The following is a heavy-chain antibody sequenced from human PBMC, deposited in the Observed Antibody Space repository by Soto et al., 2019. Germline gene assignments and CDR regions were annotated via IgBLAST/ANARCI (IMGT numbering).Heavy chain of an antibody. CDR1: GFTFTSSA. J-gene: IGHJ3*02. Sequence: SVKVSCKASGFTFTSSAMQWVRQARGQRLEWIGWIVVGSGNTNYSQKFQEGVTITRYMSTSTAYMELSSLRSEDTAVYYCAAFYCSGGSCYSSVLGAFDIWGQGTMVTVSS. CDR3: AAFYCSGGSCYSSVLGAFDI. D-gene: IGHD2-15*01. CDR2: IVVGSGNT. V-gene: IGHV1-58*02.